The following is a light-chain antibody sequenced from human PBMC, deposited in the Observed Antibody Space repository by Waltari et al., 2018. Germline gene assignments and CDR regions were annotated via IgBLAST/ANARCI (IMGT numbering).Light chain of an antibody. CDR1: QSLRTN. J-gene: IGKJ4*01. CDR3: QQYNNWPLT. V-gene: IGKV3-15*01. Sequence: VMTQSPASLSVSPGERASLSCRASQSLRTNLAWYQQKPGQAPRLLIYGTSTRATGIPARFSGSASGTEFTLTISSLQSEDFAVYYCQQYNNWPLTFGGGTKVEIK. CDR2: GTS.